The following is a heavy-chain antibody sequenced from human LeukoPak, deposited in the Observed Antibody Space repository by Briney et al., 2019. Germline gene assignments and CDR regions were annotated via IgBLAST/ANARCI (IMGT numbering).Heavy chain of an antibody. CDR2: IRSKANSYAT. CDR3: TRDILTGYYKPLYYYYYMDV. Sequence: PSETLSLTCTVSGGSISSYYWSWIRQPAGKGLEWVGRIRSKANSYATAYAASVKGRFTISRDDSKNTAYLQMNSLKTEDTAVYYCTRDILTGYYKPLYYYYYMDVWGKGTTVTISS. J-gene: IGHJ6*03. D-gene: IGHD3-9*01. CDR1: GGSISSYY. V-gene: IGHV3-73*01.